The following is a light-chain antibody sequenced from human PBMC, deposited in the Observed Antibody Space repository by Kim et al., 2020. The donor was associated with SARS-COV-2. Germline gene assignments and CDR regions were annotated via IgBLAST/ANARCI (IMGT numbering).Light chain of an antibody. CDR3: QQRRSWPLTWA. CDR2: DAS. J-gene: IGKJ1*01. V-gene: IGKV3-11*01. Sequence: EIVLTQSPATLSLSPGGRATLSCRASQSVSSYLAWYQQKPGQAPRLLIYDASNRATGIPARFSGSGSGTDFTLTISSLEPEDFAVYYCQQRRSWPLTWAFGQGTKVDIK. CDR1: QSVSSY.